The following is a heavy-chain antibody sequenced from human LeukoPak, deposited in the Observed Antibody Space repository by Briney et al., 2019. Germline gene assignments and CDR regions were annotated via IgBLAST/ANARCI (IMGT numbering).Heavy chain of an antibody. D-gene: IGHD6-6*01. CDR2: AYYRSKWSN. CDR1: GDSVSSNSAS. J-gene: IGHJ3*02. V-gene: IGHV6-1*01. Sequence: SQTLSLTCAISGDSVSSNSASWSWIRQSPSRGLEWLGRAYYRSKWSNDYAGSVRSRITINPDTTKNQFSLLLNSVTPEDTAIYYCAGGRGDLAARAFDIWGQGTMVTVSS. CDR3: AGGRGDLAARAFDI.